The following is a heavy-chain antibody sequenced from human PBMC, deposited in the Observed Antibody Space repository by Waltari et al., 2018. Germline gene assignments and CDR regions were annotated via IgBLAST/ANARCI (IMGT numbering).Heavy chain of an antibody. J-gene: IGHJ4*02. V-gene: IGHV3-33*01. CDR3: ARDLVVPAAYLDY. CDR2: IWYDGSNK. D-gene: IGHD2-2*01. Sequence: QVQLVESGGGVVQPGRSLRLSCAASGFTFSSYGMHWVRQAPGKGLEWGAVIWYDGSNKYYADSVKGRFTISRDNSKNTLYLQMNSLRAEDTAVYYCARDLVVPAAYLDYWGQGTLVTVSS. CDR1: GFTFSSYG.